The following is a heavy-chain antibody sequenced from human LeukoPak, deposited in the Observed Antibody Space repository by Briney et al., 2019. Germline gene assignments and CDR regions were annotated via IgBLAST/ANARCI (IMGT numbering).Heavy chain of an antibody. V-gene: IGHV1-69*05. CDR2: IIPIFGTA. Sequence: SVKLSCKASGGTFSSYAISWVRQAPGQGLEWMGGIIPIFGTANYAQKFQGRVTITTDESTSTAYMELSSLRSEDTAVYYCARGEYYYDSSGYLDYWGQGTLVTVSS. J-gene: IGHJ4*02. CDR1: GGTFSSYA. D-gene: IGHD3-22*01. CDR3: ARGEYYYDSSGYLDY.